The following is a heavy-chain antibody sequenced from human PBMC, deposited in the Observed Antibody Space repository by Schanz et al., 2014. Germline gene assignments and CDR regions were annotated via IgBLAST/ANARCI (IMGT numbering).Heavy chain of an antibody. CDR1: GFIFSNYG. Sequence: QERLVESGGGVVQPGRSLRLSCAASGFIFSNYGMHWVRQAPGGGLEWVAGISNGGSDAYYVDSVKGRITISRDNSKDNLYLQIYSLGPDSTAVYFCARQWSAGPTSSRKTYCPYHYTDVWGKGTTVIVSS. D-gene: IGHD3-3*01. J-gene: IGHJ6*03. CDR2: ISNGGSDA. V-gene: IGHV3-30*03. CDR3: ARQWSAGPTSSRKTYCPYHYTDV.